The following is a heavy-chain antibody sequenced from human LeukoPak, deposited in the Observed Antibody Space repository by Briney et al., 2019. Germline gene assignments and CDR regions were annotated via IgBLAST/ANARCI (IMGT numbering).Heavy chain of an antibody. CDR2: ISGDGGSK. V-gene: IGHV3-43*02. CDR1: GFTFDAHS. J-gene: IGHJ4*02. D-gene: IGHD1-1*01. Sequence: GGSLTLSCAASGFTFDAHSMHWVRQAPGKGLEWVSLISGDGGSKHYAASVKGRFTISRDNGEASLFLQMRSLRSEDTAFYYCAKRSGAPNNFDFWGQGALVTVSS. CDR3: AKRSGAPNNFDF.